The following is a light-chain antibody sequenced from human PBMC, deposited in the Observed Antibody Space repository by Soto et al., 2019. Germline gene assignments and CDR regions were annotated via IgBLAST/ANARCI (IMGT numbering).Light chain of an antibody. CDR1: PSVSSSY. Sequence: EIVLTQSPGTLSLSPGERATLSCRASPSVSSSYLAWYQQKPGQAPRLLIYGASSRATGIPDRLSVSGSGTDFTLTISRLETEDFAVYYCQQYCSSPTYTFGQGTKLEIK. CDR2: GAS. V-gene: IGKV3-20*01. J-gene: IGKJ2*01. CDR3: QQYCSSPTYT.